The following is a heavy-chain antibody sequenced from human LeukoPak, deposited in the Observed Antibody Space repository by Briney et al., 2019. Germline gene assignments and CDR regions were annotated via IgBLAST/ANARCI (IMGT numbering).Heavy chain of an antibody. Sequence: GGSLRLSCAASGFTFSSYSMNWVRQAPGKGLEWVSSISSSSSYIYCADSVKGRFTISRDNAKNSLYLQMNSLRAEDTAVYYCAREVAAAADYYYYYMDVWGKGTTATVPS. CDR1: GFTFSSYS. CDR2: ISSSSSYI. V-gene: IGHV3-21*01. D-gene: IGHD6-13*01. J-gene: IGHJ6*03. CDR3: AREVAAAADYYYYYMDV.